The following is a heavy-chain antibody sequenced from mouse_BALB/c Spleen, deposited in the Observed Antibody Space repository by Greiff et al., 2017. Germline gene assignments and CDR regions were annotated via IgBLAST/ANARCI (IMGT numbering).Heavy chain of an antibody. CDR1: GFTFSSFG. Sequence: EVQRVESGGGLVQPGGSRKLSCAASGFTFSSFGMHWVRQAPEQGLEWVAYISSGSSTIYYADTVKGRFTISRDNPKNTLFLQMTSLRSEDTAMYYCARSGYDYDYFDYWGQGTTLTVSS. V-gene: IGHV5-17*02. J-gene: IGHJ2*01. CDR2: ISSGSSTI. D-gene: IGHD2-4*01. CDR3: ARSGYDYDYFDY.